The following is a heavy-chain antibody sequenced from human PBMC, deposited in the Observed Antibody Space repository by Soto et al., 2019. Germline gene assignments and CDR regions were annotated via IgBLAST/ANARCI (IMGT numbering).Heavy chain of an antibody. Sequence: GGSLRLSCAASGFIFENFGMSWVRQAPGKGLEWISSISGSGFKKYYADSVKGRFTISRDNSKSTVYLELNNLSAEDTAVCHCAKNQGVELVPLATVDWFDPWGQGSVVTVSS. CDR3: AKNQGVELVPLATVDWFDP. CDR2: ISGSGFKK. CDR1: GFIFENFG. D-gene: IGHD1-26*01. V-gene: IGHV3-23*01. J-gene: IGHJ5*02.